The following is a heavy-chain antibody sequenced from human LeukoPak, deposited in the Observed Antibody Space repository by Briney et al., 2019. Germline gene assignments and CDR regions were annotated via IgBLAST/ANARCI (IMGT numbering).Heavy chain of an antibody. V-gene: IGHV4-39*07. CDR2: IYYSGST. J-gene: IGHJ6*03. D-gene: IGHD6-19*01. CDR3: ARAYSSGWSYYYYYMDV. CDR1: GGSINSSSYY. Sequence: SETLSLTCTVSGGSINSSSYYWGWIRQPPGKGLEWIATIYYSGSTYYSPSLKGRVTISVDTSKTQFSLNLNSVTAADTAVYYCARAYSSGWSYYYYYMDVWGKGTTVTVSS.